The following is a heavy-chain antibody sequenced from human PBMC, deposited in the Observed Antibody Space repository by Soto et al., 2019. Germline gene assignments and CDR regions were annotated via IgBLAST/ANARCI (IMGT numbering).Heavy chain of an antibody. J-gene: IGHJ4*02. CDR3: AGGDGYNSAAFDY. CDR2: INAGNGNT. V-gene: IGHV1-3*01. D-gene: IGHD2-21*01. Sequence: QVQLVQSGAEVKKPGASVKVSCKASGYTFTSYAMHWVRQAPGQRLEWMGWINAGNGNTRYSQKFQGRVTITRDTGASTAYMELSSLRCEDTAVYSCAGGDGYNSAAFDYWGQGTLVTVSS. CDR1: GYTFTSYA.